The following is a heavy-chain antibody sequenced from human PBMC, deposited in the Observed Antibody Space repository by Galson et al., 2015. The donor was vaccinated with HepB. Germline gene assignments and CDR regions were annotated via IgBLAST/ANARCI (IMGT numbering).Heavy chain of an antibody. CDR3: AKDRHYLYYDFWSGYYY. D-gene: IGHD3-3*01. CDR2: ISGSGGST. CDR1: GFTFSSYA. Sequence: SLRLSCAASGFTFSSYAMSWVRQAPGKGLEWVSAISGSGGSTYYADSVKGRFTISRDNSKNTLYLQMNSLRAEDTAVYYCAKDRHYLYYDFWSGYYYWGQGTLVTVSS. V-gene: IGHV3-23*01. J-gene: IGHJ4*02.